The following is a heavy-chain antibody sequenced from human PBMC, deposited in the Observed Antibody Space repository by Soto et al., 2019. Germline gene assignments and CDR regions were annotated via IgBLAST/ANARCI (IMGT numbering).Heavy chain of an antibody. CDR3: AKSRVVVPAAT. CDR1: GFTFSSYD. J-gene: IGHJ5*02. Sequence: EVQLLETGGGLVQPGGSLRLSCAASGFTFSSYDMSWVRQASGKGLEWVSAISGSGGSTYYADSVKGRFTISRDNSKNTLYLQMNSVRAEDTAVYYCAKSRVVVPAATWGQGTLVTVSS. CDR2: ISGSGGST. V-gene: IGHV3-23*01. D-gene: IGHD2-2*01.